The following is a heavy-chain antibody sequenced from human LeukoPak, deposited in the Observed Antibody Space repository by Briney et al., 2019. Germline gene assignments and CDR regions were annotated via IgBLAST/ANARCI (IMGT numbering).Heavy chain of an antibody. J-gene: IGHJ4*02. CDR2: IYSGGST. CDR1: GFTFDDYG. V-gene: IGHV3-66*01. D-gene: IGHD3-10*01. Sequence: GGSLRLSCAASGFTFDDYGMSWVRQAPGRGLEGVSVIYSGGSTYYADSVKGRFTISRDNSKNTLYLQMNSLRAEDTAVYYCAREGGSGSWANYFDYWGQGTLVTVSS. CDR3: AREGGSGSWANYFDY.